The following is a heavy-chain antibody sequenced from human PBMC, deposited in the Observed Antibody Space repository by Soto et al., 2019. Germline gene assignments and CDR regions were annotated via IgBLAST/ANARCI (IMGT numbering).Heavy chain of an antibody. CDR2: IWFDGSNQ. V-gene: IGHV3-33*08. CDR3: ARADYGGKSLFYYGMAV. J-gene: IGHJ6*02. D-gene: IGHD4-17*01. CDR1: GFTFSSYA. Sequence: PGGYLRLSCAASGFTFSSYAMSWVRQAPVRGLEWVAVIWFDGSNQYYVDSVKGRFTISRDNSRNTLFLQMNSLRAADTAVYYCARADYGGKSLFYYGMAVWGQGTTVTVSS.